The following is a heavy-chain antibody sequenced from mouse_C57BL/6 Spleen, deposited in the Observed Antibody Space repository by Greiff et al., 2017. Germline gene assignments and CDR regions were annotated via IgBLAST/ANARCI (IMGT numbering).Heavy chain of an antibody. D-gene: IGHD1-1*01. CDR2: IRNKANNHAT. Sequence: EVKVEESGGGLVQPGGSMKLSCAASGFTFSDAWMDWVRQSPEKGLEWVAEIRNKANNHATYYAESVKGRFTISRDDSKSSVYLQMNSLRAEDTGIYYCTTTDYYGSSYEGFDYWGQGTTLTVSS. J-gene: IGHJ2*01. CDR1: GFTFSDAW. CDR3: TTTDYYGSSYEGFDY. V-gene: IGHV6-6*01.